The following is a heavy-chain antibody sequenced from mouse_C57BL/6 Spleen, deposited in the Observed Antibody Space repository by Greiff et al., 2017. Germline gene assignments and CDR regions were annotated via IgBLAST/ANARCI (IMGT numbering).Heavy chain of an antibody. CDR1: GYAFSSSW. V-gene: IGHV1-82*01. J-gene: IGHJ3*01. D-gene: IGHD2-1*01. CDR3: ARGDYGNPFAY. Sequence: QVQLQQPGAELVMPGASVKISCKASGYAFSSSWMNWVKQRPGKGLEWIGRIYPGDGDTNYNGKFKGKATLTADKSSSTAYMQLSSLTSEDSAVYFCARGDYGNPFAYWGQGTLVTVSA. CDR2: IYPGDGDT.